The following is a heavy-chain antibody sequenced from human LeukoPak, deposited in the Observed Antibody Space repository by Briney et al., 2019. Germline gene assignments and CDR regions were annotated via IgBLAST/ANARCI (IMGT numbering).Heavy chain of an antibody. CDR3: ARGHPGDPVDY. Sequence: PSETLSLTCTVSGGSISSYYWSWIRQPPGKGLEWIGYIYYSGSTNYSPSLKSRVTISVDTSKNQFSLKLSSVTAADTAVYYCARGHPGDPVDYWGQGTLVTVSS. CDR2: IYYSGST. V-gene: IGHV4-59*01. CDR1: GGSISSYY. J-gene: IGHJ4*02. D-gene: IGHD2-21*01.